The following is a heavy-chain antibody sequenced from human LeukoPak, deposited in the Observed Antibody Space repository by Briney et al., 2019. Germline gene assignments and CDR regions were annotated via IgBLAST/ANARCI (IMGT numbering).Heavy chain of an antibody. D-gene: IGHD2-2*01. Sequence: PGTSLRLSCAASGFTFGGYGMHWVRQAPGKGLEWVASIRTDGREKYHADSVQGRFSISRDNSKNTLYLQMDSLRAEDTALYYCARIGLSTSWANFDYWGQGTLATVSS. CDR1: GFTFGGYG. J-gene: IGHJ4*02. CDR3: ARIGLSTSWANFDY. V-gene: IGHV3-33*01. CDR2: IRTDGREK.